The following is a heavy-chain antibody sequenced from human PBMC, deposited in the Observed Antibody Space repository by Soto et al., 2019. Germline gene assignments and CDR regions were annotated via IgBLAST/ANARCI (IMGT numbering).Heavy chain of an antibody. CDR2: ISSSSSYI. Sequence: GGSLRLSCAASGFTFSSYSMNWVRQAPGKGLEWVSSISSSSSYIYYADSVKGRFTISRDNAKNSLYLQMNSLRAEDTAVYYCAASITTIVADFDYWGQGTLVTVSS. J-gene: IGHJ4*02. V-gene: IGHV3-21*01. CDR3: AASITTIVADFDY. D-gene: IGHD3-22*01. CDR1: GFTFSSYS.